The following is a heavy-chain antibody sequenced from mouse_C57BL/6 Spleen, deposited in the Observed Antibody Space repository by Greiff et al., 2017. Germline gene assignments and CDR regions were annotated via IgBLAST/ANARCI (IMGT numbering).Heavy chain of an antibody. CDR2: INPSNGGT. D-gene: IGHD1-1*01. CDR1: GYTFTSYW. Sequence: QVQLQQPGTELVKPGASVKLSCKASGYTFTSYWMHWVKPRPGQGLEWIGNINPSNGGTNYNEKFKSKATLTVDKSSSTAYMQLSSLKSEDSAVYYCARSGGLRWEEYYFDYGGQGTTLTVSS. V-gene: IGHV1-53*01. J-gene: IGHJ2*01. CDR3: ARSGGLRWEEYYFDY.